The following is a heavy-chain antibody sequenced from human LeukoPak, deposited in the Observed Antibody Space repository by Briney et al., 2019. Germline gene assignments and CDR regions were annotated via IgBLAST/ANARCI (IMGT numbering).Heavy chain of an antibody. CDR3: ARDPSAFDI. CDR2: IWYDGSNK. V-gene: IGHV3-33*01. CDR1: GFTFSSYG. Sequence: QPGRSLRLSCAASGFTFSSYGMHWVRQAPGKGLERVAVIWYDGSNKYYADSVKGRFTISRDNSKNTLYLQMNSLRAEDTAVYYCARDPSAFDIWGQGTMVTVSS. J-gene: IGHJ3*02.